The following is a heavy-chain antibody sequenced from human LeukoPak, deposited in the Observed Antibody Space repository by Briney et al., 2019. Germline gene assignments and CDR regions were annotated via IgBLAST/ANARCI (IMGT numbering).Heavy chain of an antibody. Sequence: SETLSLTCTVSGGSISSYYWSWIRQPPGKGLEWIGYIYYSGSTNYNPSLKSRVTISVDTSKNQFSLKLSSVTAADTAVYYCARSSDIVVVPAAFDYWGQGTLVTVSS. J-gene: IGHJ4*02. V-gene: IGHV4-59*01. D-gene: IGHD2-2*01. CDR1: GGSISSYY. CDR2: IYYSGST. CDR3: ARSSDIVVVPAAFDY.